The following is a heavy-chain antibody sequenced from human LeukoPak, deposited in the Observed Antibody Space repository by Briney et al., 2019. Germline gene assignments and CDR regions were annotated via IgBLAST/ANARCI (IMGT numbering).Heavy chain of an antibody. CDR1: GYIFTDYY. CDR3: VAMAR. J-gene: IGHJ4*02. Sequence: ASVKVSCKASGYIFTDYYVHWVRQAPGQGLEWMGWINPHSGGTKYAQKFQGRVTMTRDTSSSTAYMELSRLRSEDTAVYYCVAMARWGQGTLVTVSS. V-gene: IGHV1-2*02. CDR2: INPHSGGT. D-gene: IGHD5-24*01.